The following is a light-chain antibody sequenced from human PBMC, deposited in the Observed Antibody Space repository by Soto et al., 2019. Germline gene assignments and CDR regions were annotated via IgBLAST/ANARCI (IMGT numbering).Light chain of an antibody. Sequence: QSALTQPPSASGSPGQSVTISCTGTSSDVGRYNYVSWYQQHPGKAPKLMIYDVSKRPSGVPDRFSGSKSGNTASLTVSGLQAEDEADYYCNSYAGSNNLVFGTGTKLTVL. CDR1: SSDVGRYNY. CDR2: DVS. CDR3: NSYAGSNNLV. V-gene: IGLV2-8*01. J-gene: IGLJ1*01.